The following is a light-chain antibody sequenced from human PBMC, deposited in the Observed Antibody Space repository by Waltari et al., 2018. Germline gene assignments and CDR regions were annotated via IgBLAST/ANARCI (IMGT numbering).Light chain of an antibody. Sequence: DIVMTQSPDSLAVPLGERATINCKSSQSVLYSSNNKTYLAWYQQKPGQPPKLLISWASTRESGVPDRFSGSGSGTDFTLTISSLQAEDVAVYYCQQYYTTAPTFGGGTKVEIK. CDR1: QSVLYSSNNKTY. CDR2: WAS. V-gene: IGKV4-1*01. CDR3: QQYYTTAPT. J-gene: IGKJ4*01.